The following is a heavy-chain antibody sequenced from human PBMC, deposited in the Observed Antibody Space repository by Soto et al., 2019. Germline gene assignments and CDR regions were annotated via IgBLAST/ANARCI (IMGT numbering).Heavy chain of an antibody. D-gene: IGHD2-15*01. V-gene: IGHV3-23*01. Sequence: EVQLLESGGGLVQPGGSLRLSCAASGFTFSSYAMSWVRQAPGKGLEWVSAISGSGGSTYYADSVKGRFTISRDNSKNTLYLQMTSLRAEDTAVYYCAKGSILNCSGGSCSYFDYWGQGTLVTVSS. CDR2: ISGSGGST. CDR3: AKGSILNCSGGSCSYFDY. J-gene: IGHJ4*02. CDR1: GFTFSSYA.